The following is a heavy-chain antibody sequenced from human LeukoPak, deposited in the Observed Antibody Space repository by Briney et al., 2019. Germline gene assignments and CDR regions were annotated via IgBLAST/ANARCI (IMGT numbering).Heavy chain of an antibody. D-gene: IGHD3-22*01. CDR3: TRSGYRHPYHFDS. Sequence: GGSLRLSCAASGFTFSSYSMNWVRQAPGKGLEWVSVLYTGGGTDHADSVKGRFTISRDNSKNTLSLQMNSLRVEDTAIYYCTRSGYRHPYHFDSWGQGTLVTVSS. CDR2: LYTGGGT. V-gene: IGHV3-53*01. J-gene: IGHJ4*02. CDR1: GFTFSSYS.